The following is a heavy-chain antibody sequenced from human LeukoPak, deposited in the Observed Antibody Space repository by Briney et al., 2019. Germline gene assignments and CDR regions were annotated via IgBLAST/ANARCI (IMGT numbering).Heavy chain of an antibody. CDR3: ARDWVDYYDSSGYSSSVPSSLDY. V-gene: IGHV1-18*01. CDR2: ISAYNGNT. CDR1: GYTFTSYG. J-gene: IGHJ4*02. Sequence: GASVKVSCKASGYTFTSYGISWVRQAPGQGLEWMGWISAYNGNTNYAQKLQGRVTMTTDTSSSTAYMELRSLRSDDTAVYYCARDWVDYYDSSGYSSSVPSSLDYWGQGTLVTVSS. D-gene: IGHD3-22*01.